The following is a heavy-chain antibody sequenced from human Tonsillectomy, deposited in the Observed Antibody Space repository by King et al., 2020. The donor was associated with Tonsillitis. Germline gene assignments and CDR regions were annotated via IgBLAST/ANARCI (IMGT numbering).Heavy chain of an antibody. V-gene: IGHV3-7*04. D-gene: IGHD4/OR15-4a*01. CDR1: GFTLNTNW. J-gene: IGHJ4*02. CDR3: VRGPNYGDRSDYFDF. CDR2: IKQDGSET. Sequence: VQLVESGGGLVQPGGSLRLSCGASGFTLNTNWMGWVRQAPGKGLEWLANIKQDGSETYNVDSVKGRFTISRDNAKNSQYLQMNSLRVDETAVYYCVRGPNYGDRSDYFDFWGQGTLVTVSS.